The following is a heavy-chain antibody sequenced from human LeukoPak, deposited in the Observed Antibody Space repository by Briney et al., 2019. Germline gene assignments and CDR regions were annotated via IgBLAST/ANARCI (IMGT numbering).Heavy chain of an antibody. J-gene: IGHJ4*02. CDR1: GFTVSSKY. CDR3: ARHDYGGNSGDN. D-gene: IGHD4-23*01. V-gene: IGHV3-66*04. Sequence: GGSLRLSCAASGFTVSSKYMSWVRQAPGKGLEWVSVIYSGGSAYNADSVKGRFTISRDNAKNSLYLQMNSLRDEDTAVYYCARHDYGGNSGDNWGQGTLVTVSS. CDR2: IYSGGSA.